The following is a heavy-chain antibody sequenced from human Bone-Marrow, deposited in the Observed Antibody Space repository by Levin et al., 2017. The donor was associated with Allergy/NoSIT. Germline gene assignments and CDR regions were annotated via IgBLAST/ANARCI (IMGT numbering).Heavy chain of an antibody. D-gene: IGHD5-12*01. CDR3: AHKLSGYDYRDDYDGMDV. CDR2: IYWDDDK. V-gene: IGHV2-5*02. CDR1: GFSLSTSGVG. Sequence: ESGPTLVKPTQTLTLTCTFSGFSLSTSGVGVGWIRQPPGKALEWLALIYWDDDKRYSPSLKSRLTITKDTSKNQVVLTMTNMDPVDTATYYCAHKLSGYDYRDDYDGMDVWGQGTTVTVSS. J-gene: IGHJ6*02.